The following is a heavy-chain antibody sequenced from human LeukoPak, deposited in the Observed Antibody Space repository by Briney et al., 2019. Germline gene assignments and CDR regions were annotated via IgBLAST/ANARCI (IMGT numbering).Heavy chain of an antibody. CDR3: ARVDSSGWNYYYYYMDV. CDR2: ISGRGDST. D-gene: IGHD6-19*01. Sequence: GGSLRLSCAASGFTFSSYAMNWVRQAPGKGLEWVSGISGRGDSTYYADSVKGRFTISIDNAKNSLYLQMNSLRAEDTAVYYCARVDSSGWNYYYYYMDVWGKGTTVTISS. J-gene: IGHJ6*03. V-gene: IGHV3-23*01. CDR1: GFTFSSYA.